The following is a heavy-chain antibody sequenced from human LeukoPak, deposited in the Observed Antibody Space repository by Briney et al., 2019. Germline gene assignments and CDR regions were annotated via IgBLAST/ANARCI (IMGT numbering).Heavy chain of an antibody. D-gene: IGHD3-10*01. CDR1: GFTFKNYG. CDR3: AKDFGGAGSYYCPFDS. V-gene: IGHV3-23*01. CDR2: ICTSGDCT. Sequence: GGSLRLSCAASGFTFKNYGMSWVRQAPGKGLEWVSAICTSGDCTYYGDSVKGRFTISRDNSKNTVYLQMNSLRAEDTAVYYCAKDFGGAGSYYCPFDSWGQGTLVTVSS. J-gene: IGHJ4*02.